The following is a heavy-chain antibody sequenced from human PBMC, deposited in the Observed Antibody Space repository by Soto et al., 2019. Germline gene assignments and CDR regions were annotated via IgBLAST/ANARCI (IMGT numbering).Heavy chain of an antibody. Sequence: QVQLVESGGNMVQPGRSLRLSCAASGFTFGNNAMHWVRHAAGKGLEWVAQIWFDGNNKYYTDSVKGRFTISRDNIKKTVYLKRDRLRADDTAVYYCARDGQQLAPDAMDVWGQGTTVIVSS. V-gene: IGHV3-33*01. CDR1: GFTFGNNA. CDR3: ARDGQQLAPDAMDV. D-gene: IGHD4-4*01. J-gene: IGHJ6*02. CDR2: IWFDGNNK.